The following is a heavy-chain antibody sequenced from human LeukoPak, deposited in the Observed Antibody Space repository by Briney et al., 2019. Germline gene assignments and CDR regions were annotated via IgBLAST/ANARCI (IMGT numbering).Heavy chain of an antibody. V-gene: IGHV3-11*01. D-gene: IGHD3-10*01. CDR3: AREQWFRWEF. Sequence: GGSLRLSCAATGFVVNDYYMNWIRLAPGKGLEWVSYISSRDNLIYYADSVKGRFTISTDNAKNAMFLQLNRLTVEDTAVYYCAREQWFRWEFWGQGVLSPSPQ. J-gene: IGHJ4*02. CDR1: GFVVNDYY. CDR2: ISSRDNLI.